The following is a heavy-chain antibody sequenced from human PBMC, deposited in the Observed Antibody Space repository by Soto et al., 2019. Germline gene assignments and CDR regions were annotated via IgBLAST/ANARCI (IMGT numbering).Heavy chain of an antibody. D-gene: IGHD2-8*01. J-gene: IGHJ6*02. CDR1: GYTFTSYD. CDR3: AIEGVRGMDV. Sequence: QVQLVQSGAEVKKPGASVKVSCKASGYTFTSYDINWGRQATGQGLEWMGWMNPNSGNTGYAHKFHGRVTITSNTSISTAYIELSSLRSEDTALYYCAIEGVRGMDVWGQGTSVTVS. V-gene: IGHV1-8*01. CDR2: MNPNSGNT.